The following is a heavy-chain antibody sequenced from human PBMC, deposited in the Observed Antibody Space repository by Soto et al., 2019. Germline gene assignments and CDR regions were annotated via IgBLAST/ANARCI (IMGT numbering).Heavy chain of an antibody. CDR1: GCSISSYY. D-gene: IGHD6-19*01. CDR2: IYYSGST. J-gene: IGHJ4*02. CDR3: ARHLNSGWYYFDY. V-gene: IGHV4-59*08. Sequence: SETLSLTCTVSGCSISSYYWSWIRQPPGKGLEWIGYIYYSGSTNYNPSLKSRVTISVDTSKNQFSLKLSSVTAADTAVYYCARHLNSGWYYFDYWGQGTLVTVSS.